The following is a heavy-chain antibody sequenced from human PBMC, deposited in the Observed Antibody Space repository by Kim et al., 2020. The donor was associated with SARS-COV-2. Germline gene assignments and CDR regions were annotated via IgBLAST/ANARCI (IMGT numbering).Heavy chain of an antibody. Sequence: YPGAVKGRFTNSRENAKNSLYLQMNSLRAGDTAVYYCARGSYYGSGSIDYWGQGTLVTVSS. V-gene: IGHV3-13*01. CDR3: ARGSYYGSGSIDY. D-gene: IGHD3-10*01. J-gene: IGHJ4*02.